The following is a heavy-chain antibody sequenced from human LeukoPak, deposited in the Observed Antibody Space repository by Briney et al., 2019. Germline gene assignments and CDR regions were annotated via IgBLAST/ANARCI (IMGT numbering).Heavy chain of an antibody. CDR3: ARGKGAYDFWSGYDD. CDR2: IYYSGST. D-gene: IGHD3-3*01. CDR1: GGSISSSSYY. V-gene: IGHV4-39*01. Sequence: PSETLSLTCTVSGGSISSSSYYWGWIRQPPGKGLEWIGSIYYSGSTYYNPSLKSRVTISVDTSKNQFSLKLSSVTAADTAVYYCARGKGAYDFWSGYDDWGQGTLVTVSS. J-gene: IGHJ4*02.